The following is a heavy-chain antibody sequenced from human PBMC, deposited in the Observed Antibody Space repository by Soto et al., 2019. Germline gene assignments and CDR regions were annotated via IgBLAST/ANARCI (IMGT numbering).Heavy chain of an antibody. D-gene: IGHD4-4*01. CDR1: GYTFSNFA. CDR2: INAGNGNT. Sequence: ASVKVSCKASGYTFSNFAMHWVRQAPGQRLEWMGWINAGNGNTKYSQKFQGRVTITRDTSASTAYMELSRLRSEDTAVYYCARDQQGNYEAYYYYYGMDVWGQGTTVTVSS. V-gene: IGHV1-3*01. J-gene: IGHJ6*02. CDR3: ARDQQGNYEAYYYYYGMDV.